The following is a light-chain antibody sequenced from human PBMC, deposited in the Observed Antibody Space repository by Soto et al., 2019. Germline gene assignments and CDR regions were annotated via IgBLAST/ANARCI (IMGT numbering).Light chain of an antibody. CDR1: QNIVNW. J-gene: IGKJ5*01. CDR3: QQYNTYSAT. CDR2: GAS. V-gene: IGKV1-5*01. Sequence: DIQMTQSPSTLSPSVGDGVTITCRASQNIVNWLAWYQQKPGKAPKILIYGASTLERGVPSRFSGSGSGTEFTLTITNLQPDDFATYYCQQYNTYSATFGQGTRLEIK.